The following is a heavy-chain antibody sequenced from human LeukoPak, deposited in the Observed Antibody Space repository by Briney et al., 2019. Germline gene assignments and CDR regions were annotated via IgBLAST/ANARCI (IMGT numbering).Heavy chain of an antibody. CDR1: GYSISSGYY. CDR3: ARHASTTGTTFYPNFDY. D-gene: IGHD1-1*01. J-gene: IGHJ4*01. V-gene: IGHV4-38-2*02. CDR2: IYHSGST. Sequence: PSETLSLTCTVSGYSISSGYYWGWIRQPPGKGLEWIGSIYHSGSTYYNPSLKSRVTTSVDTSKNQFSLKLSSVTAADTAVYYCARHASTTGTTFYPNFDYWGHGTLVTVSS.